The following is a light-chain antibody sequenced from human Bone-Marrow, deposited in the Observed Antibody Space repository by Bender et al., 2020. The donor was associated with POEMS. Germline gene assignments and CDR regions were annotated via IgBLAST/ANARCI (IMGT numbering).Light chain of an antibody. CDR1: KLGNKF. V-gene: IGLV3-1*01. J-gene: IGLJ3*02. CDR2: QNR. CDR3: GTWDSSLSTWV. Sequence: SYELTQPPSVSVSPGQTASITCSGDKLGNKFSCWYQQKPGQSPVLVIDQNRKRPSGIPERFSGSKSATSATLGITGLQTGDEADYYCGTWDSSLSTWVFGGGTKVTVL.